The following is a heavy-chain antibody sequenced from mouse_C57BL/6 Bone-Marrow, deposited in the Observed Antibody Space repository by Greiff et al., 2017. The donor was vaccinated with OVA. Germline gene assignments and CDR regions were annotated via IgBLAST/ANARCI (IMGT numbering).Heavy chain of an antibody. CDR3: ARGGGSSCFDY. CDR2: ISSGGSTI. J-gene: IGHJ2*01. V-gene: IGHV5-17*01. CDR1: GFTFSDYG. D-gene: IGHD1-1*01. Sequence: EVKLQESGGGLVKPGGSLKLSCAASGFTFSDYGMHWVRQAPEQGLEWVAYISSGGSTIYYADTVKGRFTISRDNAKTTLFLQMTSLRSEDTAMYYCARGGGSSCFDYWGQGTTLTVSS.